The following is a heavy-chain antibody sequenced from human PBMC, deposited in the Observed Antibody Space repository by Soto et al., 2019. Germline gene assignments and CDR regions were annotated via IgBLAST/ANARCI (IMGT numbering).Heavy chain of an antibody. CDR2: IYYSGST. CDR1: GGSISSSSYY. D-gene: IGHD1-26*01. V-gene: IGHV4-39*01. J-gene: IGHJ5*02. Sequence: PSETLSLTCTVSGGSISSSSYYWGWIRQPPGKGLEWIGSIYYSGSTYYNPSLKSRVTISVDTSKNQFSLKLSSVTAADTAVYYCARHGMRVGAMMWFDPWGQGTLVTVSS. CDR3: ARHGMRVGAMMWFDP.